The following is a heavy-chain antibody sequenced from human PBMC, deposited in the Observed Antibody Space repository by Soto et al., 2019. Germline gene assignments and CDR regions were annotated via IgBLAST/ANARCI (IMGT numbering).Heavy chain of an antibody. CDR2: IIPIFGTA. Sequence: QVQLVQSGAEVKKPGSSVKVSCKASGGTFSSYAISWVRQAPGQGLEWMGGIIPIFGTANYAQKFQGRVTITXXEXTXKAYMELSSLRSEDTAVYYCARGGTGATYYYYGMDVWGQGTTVTVSS. J-gene: IGHJ6*02. CDR3: ARGGTGATYYYYGMDV. D-gene: IGHD7-27*01. V-gene: IGHV1-69*05. CDR1: GGTFSSYA.